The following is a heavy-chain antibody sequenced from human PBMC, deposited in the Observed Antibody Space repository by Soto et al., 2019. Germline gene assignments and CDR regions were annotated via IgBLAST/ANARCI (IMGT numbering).Heavy chain of an antibody. V-gene: IGHV4-30-4*01. CDR2: IYYSGST. J-gene: IGHJ5*02. CDR3: ASSGYSWPFDP. D-gene: IGHD3-22*01. CDR1: GGSISSGDYY. Sequence: SETLSLTCTVSGGSISSGDYYWSWIRQPPGKGLERIGYIYYSGSTYYNPSLKSRVTISVDTSKNQFSLKLSSVTAADTAVYYCASSGYSWPFDPWGQGTLVTVSS.